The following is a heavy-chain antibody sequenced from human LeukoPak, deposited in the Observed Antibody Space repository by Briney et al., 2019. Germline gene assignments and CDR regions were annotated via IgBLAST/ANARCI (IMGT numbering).Heavy chain of an antibody. Sequence: PGGSLRLFCAASGFSVISNYMNWVRQAPGKGLEWVSVIYSAGSANYIDSVKGRFTISRDNSKNTLYLQMNSLRAEDTAVSYCARDAGGTYSLAFDLWGQGTMVTVSS. CDR2: IYSAGSA. CDR1: GFSVISNY. J-gene: IGHJ3*01. D-gene: IGHD1-26*01. V-gene: IGHV3-53*01. CDR3: ARDAGGTYSLAFDL.